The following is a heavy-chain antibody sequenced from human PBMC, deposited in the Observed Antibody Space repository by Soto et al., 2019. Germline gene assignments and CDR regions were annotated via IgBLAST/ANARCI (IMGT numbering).Heavy chain of an antibody. CDR3: ARHPTIARFENGLDV. CDR2: IYYTGTT. Sequence: SETLSLTCTVSGGSVSGYYWSWIRQPPGKGLEWIGYIYYTGTTIYSPSLERRVTLSVDRAKDQVSLKLTSVTPADTAVYYCARHPTIARFENGLDVWGQETMVTVSS. D-gene: IGHD1-1*01. CDR1: GGSVSGYY. V-gene: IGHV4-59*08. J-gene: IGHJ6*02.